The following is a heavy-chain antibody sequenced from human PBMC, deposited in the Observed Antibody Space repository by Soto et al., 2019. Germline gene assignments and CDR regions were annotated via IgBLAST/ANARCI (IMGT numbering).Heavy chain of an antibody. D-gene: IGHD5-12*01. CDR3: AREGYSGYDSYYMDV. J-gene: IGHJ6*03. CDR1: GGSISSYY. V-gene: IGHV4-59*01. Sequence: PSETLSLTCTVSGGSISSYYWSWIRQPPGKGLEWIGYIYYSGSTNYNPSIKSRVTISVDTSKNQFSLKLSSVTAADTAVYYCAREGYSGYDSYYMDVWGKGTTVTVS. CDR2: IYYSGST.